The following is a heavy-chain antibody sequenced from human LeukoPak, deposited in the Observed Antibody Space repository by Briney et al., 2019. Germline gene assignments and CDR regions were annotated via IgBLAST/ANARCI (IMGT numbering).Heavy chain of an antibody. CDR3: ARVERITIFGVVSYFFDY. J-gene: IGHJ4*02. V-gene: IGHV1-8*01. D-gene: IGHD3-3*01. CDR1: GYTFTSYD. Sequence: ASVKVSCKASGYTFTSYDINWVRQATGQGLEWMGWMNPNSGNTGYAQKFQGRVTMTRNTSISTAYMELSSLRSEDTAVYYCARVERITIFGVVSYFFDYWRQGTLVTVSS. CDR2: MNPNSGNT.